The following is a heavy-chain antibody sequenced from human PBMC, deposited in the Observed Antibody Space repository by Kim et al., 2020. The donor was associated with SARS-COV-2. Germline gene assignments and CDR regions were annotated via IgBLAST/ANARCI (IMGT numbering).Heavy chain of an antibody. V-gene: IGHV3-13*04. D-gene: IGHD2-15*01. CDR1: GFTFSSYD. CDR3: ARVSHCSGGSCYGPYFDY. Sequence: GGSLRLSCAASGFTFSSYDMHWVRQATGKGLEWVSAIGTAGDTYYPGSVKGRFTISRENAKNSLYLQMNSLRAGDTAVYYCARVSHCSGGSCYGPYFDYWGQGTLVTVSS. J-gene: IGHJ4*02. CDR2: IGTAGDT.